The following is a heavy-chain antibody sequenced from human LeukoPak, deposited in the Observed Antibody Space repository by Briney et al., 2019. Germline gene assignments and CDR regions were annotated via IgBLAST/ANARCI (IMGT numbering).Heavy chain of an antibody. CDR1: GFTVSSNY. CDR3: AGDTPAAGTRYLDY. CDR2: TYSNGST. J-gene: IGHJ4*02. D-gene: IGHD6-13*01. Sequence: PGGFLRLSCAASGFTVSSNYMNWVRQAPGKGLEWVSVTYSNGSTCYADSVKGRFTISRDNSKNTLYIQMNSLRAEDTAVYYCAGDTPAAGTRYLDYWGQGTLVTVSS. V-gene: IGHV3-66*01.